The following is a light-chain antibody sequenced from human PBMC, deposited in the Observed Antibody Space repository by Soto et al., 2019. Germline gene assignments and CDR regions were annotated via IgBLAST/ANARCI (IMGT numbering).Light chain of an antibody. CDR1: QSVSSY. CDR3: QQRSKWPPT. Sequence: EIVLTQSPAPLSFSPGERATLSCRASQSVSSYLAWYQQKPGQAPRLLIYDASNRATGIPARFRGSGSGTDFTLTIRSLVPEDFAVYYCQQRSKWPPTFGQGTKLEVK. J-gene: IGKJ2*01. V-gene: IGKV3-11*01. CDR2: DAS.